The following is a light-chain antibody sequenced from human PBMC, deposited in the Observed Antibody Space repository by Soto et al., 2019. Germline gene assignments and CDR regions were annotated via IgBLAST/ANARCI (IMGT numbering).Light chain of an antibody. V-gene: IGKV1-39*01. Sequence: DIQMTQSPSSLSASVGDRITIACRTSQRINSYLHWYQHKPGKAPKLLISRVSSLQSGVPSRFSGSGSGTDFTLTISSLQPEDFATYYCQQSYNIPYTFDQGTKLEIK. CDR1: QRINSY. CDR2: RVS. J-gene: IGKJ2*01. CDR3: QQSYNIPYT.